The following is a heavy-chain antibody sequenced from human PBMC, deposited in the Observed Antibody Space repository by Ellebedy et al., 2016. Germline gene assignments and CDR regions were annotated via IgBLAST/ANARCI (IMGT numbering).Heavy chain of an antibody. V-gene: IGHV4-4*07. Sequence: SETLSLXXTVSSGSITSYYWGWTRQPAGKPLEWIGRISTTGSTKYNPSLASRVSMSIDTSKSQFSLNLNSVTAADTAVYYCAREGADIGVVHYWGQGTLVTVSS. CDR1: SGSITSYY. J-gene: IGHJ4*02. D-gene: IGHD2-15*01. CDR3: AREGADIGVVHY. CDR2: ISTTGST.